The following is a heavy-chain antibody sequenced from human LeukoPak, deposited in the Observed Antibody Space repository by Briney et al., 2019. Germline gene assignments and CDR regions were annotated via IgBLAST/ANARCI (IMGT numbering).Heavy chain of an antibody. CDR1: GFTFSSYA. CDR3: AREADCSGGSCYSGFDY. CDR2: ISYDGSNK. J-gene: IGHJ4*02. D-gene: IGHD2-15*01. V-gene: IGHV3-30-3*01. Sequence: GRSLRLSCAASGFTFSSYAMHWVRQAPGKGLEWVAFISYDGSNKYYADSVKGRSTISRDNSKNTLYLQMNSLRAEDTAVYYCAREADCSGGSCYSGFDYWGQGILVIVSS.